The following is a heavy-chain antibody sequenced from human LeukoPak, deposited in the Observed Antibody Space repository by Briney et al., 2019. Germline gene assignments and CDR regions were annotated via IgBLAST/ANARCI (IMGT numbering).Heavy chain of an antibody. D-gene: IGHD2/OR15-2a*01. CDR1: GFTFSSYG. J-gene: IGHJ3*02. Sequence: GSLRLSCAASGFTFSSYGMHWVRQAPGKGLEWVAVIWYDGSNKYYADSVKGRFTISRDNSKNTLYLQMNSLRAEDTAVYYCASGTLSDAFDIWGQGTMVTVSS. CDR3: ASGTLSDAFDI. CDR2: IWYDGSNK. V-gene: IGHV3-33*01.